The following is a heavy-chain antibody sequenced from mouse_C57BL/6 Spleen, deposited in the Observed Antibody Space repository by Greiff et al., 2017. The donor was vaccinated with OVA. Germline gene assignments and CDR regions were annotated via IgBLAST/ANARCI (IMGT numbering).Heavy chain of an antibody. D-gene: IGHD1-1*01. J-gene: IGHJ2*01. Sequence: QVQLQQPGAELVMPGASVKLSCKASGYTFTSYWMHWVKQRPGQGLEWIGEIDPSDSYTNYNQKFKGKSTLTVDKSSSTAYMQLSSLTSEDSAVYYCARRFGSSFDYWGQGTTLTVSS. CDR1: GYTFTSYW. CDR2: IDPSDSYT. CDR3: ARRFGSSFDY. V-gene: IGHV1-69*01.